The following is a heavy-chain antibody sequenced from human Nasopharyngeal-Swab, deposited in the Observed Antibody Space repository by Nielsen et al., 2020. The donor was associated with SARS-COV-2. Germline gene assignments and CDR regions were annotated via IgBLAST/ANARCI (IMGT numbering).Heavy chain of an antibody. Sequence: SETLSLTCSVAGGSFNGFYWNWVRQAPGKGLEWIGELNHNERTNYNPSLKSRIAMLVDTSNNQVSLKVSSVSAGDTAVYYCARAGRVGDAYTGLDVWGQGTTVTVSS. V-gene: IGHV4-34*01. D-gene: IGHD5-24*01. CDR1: GGSFNGFY. J-gene: IGHJ6*02. CDR3: ARAGRVGDAYTGLDV. CDR2: LNHNERT.